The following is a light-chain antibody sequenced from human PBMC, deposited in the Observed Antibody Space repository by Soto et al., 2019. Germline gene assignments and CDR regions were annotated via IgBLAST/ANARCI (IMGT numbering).Light chain of an antibody. J-gene: IGKJ1*01. Sequence: DVVMTQSPLSLPVTLGQPASISCRSSQSLVYSDGNTYLNWFQQRPDQSPRRLIYKVSNRDSGVPDRFSGSGSGTDFTLKISRVEAEDVGVYYCMQGTHWQWTFGQGTKVEIK. CDR1: QSLVYSDGNTY. CDR2: KVS. CDR3: MQGTHWQWT. V-gene: IGKV2-30*01.